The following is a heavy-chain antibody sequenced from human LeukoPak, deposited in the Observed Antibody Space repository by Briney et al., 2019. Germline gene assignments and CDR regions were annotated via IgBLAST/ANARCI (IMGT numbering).Heavy chain of an antibody. J-gene: IGHJ3*02. Sequence: PGGSLRLSCAGSGFSFGTYSMNWVRQAPGKGLEWVSSISSSSIHVNYADSVKGRFTISRDNAKNSLYLQMNSLRGEDTAVYYCARVLASSSVGAFDIWGQGTMVTVSS. CDR2: ISSSSIHV. CDR1: GFSFGTYS. D-gene: IGHD3-22*01. V-gene: IGHV3-21*01. CDR3: ARVLASSSVGAFDI.